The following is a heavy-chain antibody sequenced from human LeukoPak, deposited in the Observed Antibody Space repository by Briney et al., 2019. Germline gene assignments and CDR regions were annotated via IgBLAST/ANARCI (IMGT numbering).Heavy chain of an antibody. CDR3: ARDRDGFNGGAFDI. CDR2: IYYSGST. Sequence: RPSETLSLTCTVSGGSISCYYWSWIRQPPGKGPEWIGYIYYSGSTNYNPSLKSRVTISVDTSKNQFSLKLSSVTAADTAVYYCARDRDGFNGGAFDIWGQGTMVTVSS. CDR1: GGSISCYY. V-gene: IGHV4-59*01. D-gene: IGHD5-24*01. J-gene: IGHJ3*02.